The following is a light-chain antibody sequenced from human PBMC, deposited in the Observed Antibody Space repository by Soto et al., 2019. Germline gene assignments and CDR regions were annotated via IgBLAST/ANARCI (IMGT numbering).Light chain of an antibody. CDR1: SSDIGAYNF. CDR3: SSYAGINNYVV. V-gene: IGLV2-8*01. Sequence: QSALTQPPSASGSPGQSVSISCTGTSSDIGAYNFVSWYQQPPGNAPRLMSYCVSKRPSGVPDRFSGSKSGNTASLTVSVLQAEDEADYYCSSYAGINNYVVFGGGT. CDR2: CVS. J-gene: IGLJ2*01.